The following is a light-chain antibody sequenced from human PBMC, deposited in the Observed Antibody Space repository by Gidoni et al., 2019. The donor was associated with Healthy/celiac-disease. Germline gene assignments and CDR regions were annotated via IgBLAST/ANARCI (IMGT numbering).Light chain of an antibody. CDR1: QSVSSN. CDR2: GAS. CDR3: QQYNNWPPEVT. J-gene: IGKJ1*01. V-gene: IGKV3-15*01. Sequence: EIVMTQSPATLSVSPGERATLSCRASQSVSSNLAWYQQKPGQAPRLLIYGASTRATGIPARFSGSGSGTEFTLTISSLQSEDFAVYYCQQYNNWPPEVTFXQXTKVEIK.